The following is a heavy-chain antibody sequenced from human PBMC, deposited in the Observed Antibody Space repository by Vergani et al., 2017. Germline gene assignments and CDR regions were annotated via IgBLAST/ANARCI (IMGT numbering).Heavy chain of an antibody. D-gene: IGHD3-22*01. CDR1: GGSFSGYY. CDR2: INHSGST. J-gene: IGHJ3*02. CDR3: ARAQSYYYDSSGPRPAFDI. Sequence: QVQLQQWGAGLLKPSETLSLTCAVYGGSFSGYYWSWIRQPPGKGLEWIGEINHSGSTNYNPSLKSRVTISVDTSKNQFSLKLSSVTAADTAVYYCARAQSYYYDSSGPRPAFDIWGQGTMVTVSS. V-gene: IGHV4-34*01.